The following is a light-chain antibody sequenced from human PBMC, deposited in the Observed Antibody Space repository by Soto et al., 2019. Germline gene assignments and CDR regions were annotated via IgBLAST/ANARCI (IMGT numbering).Light chain of an antibody. Sequence: EIVMTQSPATLSVSPGERATLSCRASQSVSSNLDWYQQKPGQAPRLLIYGASTRATGIPARFSGSGSGTEFTLTISSLQSEDFAVYSCQQYNNWPPRAWTFGQGTKVEIK. V-gene: IGKV3-15*01. J-gene: IGKJ1*01. CDR3: QQYNNWPPRAWT. CDR2: GAS. CDR1: QSVSSN.